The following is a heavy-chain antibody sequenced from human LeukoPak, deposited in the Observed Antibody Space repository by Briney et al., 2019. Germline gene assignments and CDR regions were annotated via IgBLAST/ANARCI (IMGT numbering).Heavy chain of an antibody. V-gene: IGHV3-30-3*01. Sequence: GGSLRLSCAASNFTFSTYAMHRVRQAPGKGLEWVAAISSDGNDKHFADSVRGRFTISRDNSKNTLFLQMNSLRPDDTAVYYCARSLRILGATLSGLGYFDYWGQGTLVTVSS. D-gene: IGHD1-26*01. CDR1: NFTFSTYA. CDR3: ARSLRILGATLSGLGYFDY. CDR2: ISSDGNDK. J-gene: IGHJ4*02.